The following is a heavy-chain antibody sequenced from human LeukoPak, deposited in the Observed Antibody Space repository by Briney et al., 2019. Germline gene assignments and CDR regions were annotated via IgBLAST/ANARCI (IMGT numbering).Heavy chain of an antibody. CDR2: IAGSGSSI. CDR3: ARAPRDGAFDI. CDR1: GFTFSDYY. D-gene: IGHD5-24*01. J-gene: IGHJ3*02. Sequence: GGSLRLSCAASGFTFSDYYMSWIRQAPGKGLEWISYIAGSGSSIFYADSVKGRFTISRDNAKNSLYLQMNSLRAEDTAVYYCARAPRDGAFDIWGQGTMVTVSS. V-gene: IGHV3-11*04.